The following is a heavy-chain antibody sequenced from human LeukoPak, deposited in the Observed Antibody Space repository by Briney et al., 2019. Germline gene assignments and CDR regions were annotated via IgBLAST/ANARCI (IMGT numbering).Heavy chain of an antibody. CDR3: ASPNWSDRRGAFDI. D-gene: IGHD3-3*01. CDR2: IDYSGNT. J-gene: IGHJ3*02. Sequence: PSETLSLTCTVSGGSISDYYWNWIRQPPGKGLEWIGYIDYSGNTNYNPYLKSRVTISIDTSKNQFSLKVFSVTAADTAVYYCASPNWSDRRGAFDIWGHGTVVTVSS. CDR1: GGSISDYY. V-gene: IGHV4-59*01.